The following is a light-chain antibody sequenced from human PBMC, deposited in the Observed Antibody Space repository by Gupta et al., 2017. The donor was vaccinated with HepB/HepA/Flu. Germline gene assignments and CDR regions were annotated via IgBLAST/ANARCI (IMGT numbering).Light chain of an antibody. CDR3: QQSQTVPWT. J-gene: IGKJ1*01. CDR2: GSS. Sequence: DIQMTHSPSSLSASVGDRVTITCRASQRVATYLNWYQHKAGEGPKFLIYGSSSLQGGVPSRFSGSGSGTDFTLTISELQPEDVAIYYCQQSQTVPWTFGQGTKVEI. V-gene: IGKV1-39*01. CDR1: QRVATY.